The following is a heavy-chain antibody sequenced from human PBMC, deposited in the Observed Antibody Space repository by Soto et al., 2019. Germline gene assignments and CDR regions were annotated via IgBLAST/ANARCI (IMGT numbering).Heavy chain of an antibody. J-gene: IGHJ6*03. CDR2: ISYDGSNK. Sequence: GGSLRLSCAASGFTFSSYGMHWVRQAPGKGLEWVAVISYDGSNKYYADSVKGRFTISRDNSKNTLYLQMNSLRAEDTAVYYCAKDEWFGGYMDVWGKGTTVTVSS. CDR3: AKDEWFGGYMDV. V-gene: IGHV3-30*18. CDR1: GFTFSSYG. D-gene: IGHD3-10*01.